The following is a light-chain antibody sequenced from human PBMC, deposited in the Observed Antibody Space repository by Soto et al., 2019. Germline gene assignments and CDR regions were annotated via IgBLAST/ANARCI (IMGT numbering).Light chain of an antibody. CDR3: QHYNSYSEA. Sequence: DIQMTQSPSTLSGPVGDRVTITCRAGQTISSWLAWYQQKPGKAPKLLIYKASTLKSGVPSRFSGSGSGTEFTLTISSLQPDDFATYYCQHYNSYSEAFGQGTKVDIK. CDR2: KAS. J-gene: IGKJ1*01. CDR1: QTISSW. V-gene: IGKV1-5*03.